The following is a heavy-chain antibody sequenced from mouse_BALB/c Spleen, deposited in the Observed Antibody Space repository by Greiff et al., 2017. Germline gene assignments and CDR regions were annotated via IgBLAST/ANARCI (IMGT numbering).Heavy chain of an antibody. J-gene: IGHJ2*01. CDR3: VREYDNYRGDYLDY. Sequence: VKLVESGPGLVAPSQSLSITCTVSGFSLTSYDISWIRQPPGKGLEWLGVIWTGGGTNYNSAFMSRLSISKDNSKSQVFLKMNSLQTDDTAIYYCVREYDNYRGDYLDYWGQGTTLTVSS. CDR2: IWTGGGT. D-gene: IGHD2-10*02. CDR1: GFSLTSYD. V-gene: IGHV2-9-2*01.